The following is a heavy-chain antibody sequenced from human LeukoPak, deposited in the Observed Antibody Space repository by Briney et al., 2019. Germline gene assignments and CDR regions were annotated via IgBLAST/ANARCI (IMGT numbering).Heavy chain of an antibody. CDR2: IYYTGST. Sequence: PSETLSLTCAVYGGSFSGYYWGWIRQPPGKGLEWIGCIYYTGSTSYNPSLKSRVTISVDTSKNQFSLKLSSVAAADTAVYYCARLIVGATDYWGQGTLVTVSS. D-gene: IGHD1-26*01. CDR3: ARLIVGATDY. CDR1: GGSFSGYY. V-gene: IGHV4-34*01. J-gene: IGHJ4*02.